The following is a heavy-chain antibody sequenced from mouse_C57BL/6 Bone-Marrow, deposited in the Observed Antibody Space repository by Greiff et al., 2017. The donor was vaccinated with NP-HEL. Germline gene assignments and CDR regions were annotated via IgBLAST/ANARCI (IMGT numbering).Heavy chain of an antibody. Sequence: VQLQQSGAELARPGASVKLSCTASGYSFTSYGISWVKQRPGQGLEWIGEICPRSGTTYYNAKFKVKATLISDKSSSTAYMQLRILTSEDAAVYFCSYGSFYWGQGTTLTVSS. J-gene: IGHJ2*01. D-gene: IGHD1-1*01. CDR1: GYSFTSYG. CDR3: SYGSFY. V-gene: IGHV1-81*01. CDR2: ICPRSGTT.